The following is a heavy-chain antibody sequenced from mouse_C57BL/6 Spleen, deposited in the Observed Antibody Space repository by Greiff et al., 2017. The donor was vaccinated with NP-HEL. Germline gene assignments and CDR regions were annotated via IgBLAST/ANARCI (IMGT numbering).Heavy chain of an antibody. D-gene: IGHD2-3*01. CDR1: GYSITSGYY. CDR2: ISYDGSN. V-gene: IGHV3-6*01. J-gene: IGHJ3*01. CDR3: ALYDGYPCFAY. Sequence: EVKVEESGPGLVKPSQSLSLTCSVTGYSITSGYYWNWIRQFPGNKLEWMGYISYDGSNNYNPSLKNRISITRDTSKNQFFLKLNSVTTEDTATYYCALYDGYPCFAYWGQGTLVTVSA.